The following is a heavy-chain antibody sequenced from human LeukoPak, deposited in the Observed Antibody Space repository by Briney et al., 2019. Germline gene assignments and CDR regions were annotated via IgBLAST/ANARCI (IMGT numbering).Heavy chain of an antibody. Sequence: SETLSLTCPVSGGPNSRYYWRWIRQPGGKGLEGIGRIYTSGGTNYNPSLKSRVTMSVDTSKNQFSLKLSSVTAADTAVYYCARFSGTPHYYYYYMDVWGKGTTVTVSS. CDR2: IYTSGGT. J-gene: IGHJ6*03. V-gene: IGHV4-4*07. CDR1: GGPNSRYY. D-gene: IGHD1-14*01. CDR3: ARFSGTPHYYYYYMDV.